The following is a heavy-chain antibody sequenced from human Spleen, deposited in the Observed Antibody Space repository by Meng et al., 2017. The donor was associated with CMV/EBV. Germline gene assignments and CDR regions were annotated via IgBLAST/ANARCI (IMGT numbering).Heavy chain of an antibody. J-gene: IGHJ4*02. Sequence: GESLKISCAASGFTFSSYSMNWVRQAPGKGLEWVSYISSSGTAIYYADSVNGRFTISRDNAKSSLYLQMTSLRAEDTAVYYCARSPPLGDLPLDYWGQGTLVTVSS. CDR2: ISSSGTAI. CDR3: ARSPPLGDLPLDY. D-gene: IGHD3-16*01. CDR1: GFTFSSYS. V-gene: IGHV3-48*04.